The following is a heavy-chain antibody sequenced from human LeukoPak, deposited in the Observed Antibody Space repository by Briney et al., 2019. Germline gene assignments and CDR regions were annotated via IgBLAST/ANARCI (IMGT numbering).Heavy chain of an antibody. D-gene: IGHD4-17*01. CDR3: ARDRYGDYGVPHY. V-gene: IGHV3-30*01. Sequence: PGRSLRLSCAASGFTFRRYAMHWVRQAPGKGLEWVAVISFDGSNKYYADSVKGRCTISRDQPKNTLYLQKNSLRAEDTAVYYCARDRYGDYGVPHYGGQNPVDSVPS. CDR2: ISFDGSNK. CDR1: GFTFRRYA. J-gene: IGHJ4*02.